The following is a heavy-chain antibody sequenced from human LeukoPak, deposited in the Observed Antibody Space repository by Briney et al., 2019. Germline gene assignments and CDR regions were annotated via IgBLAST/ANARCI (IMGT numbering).Heavy chain of an antibody. Sequence: GGSLRLSCADSGFTFSDSARRSGRQAPGKGLEWVSGISARADSTYYADSVKGRVTISRDNSKNTLFLQLNSLRAEDAAGYYSAKTYMWLLDAFHIWGQGTMVTVSS. CDR2: ISARADST. CDR3: AKTYMWLLDAFHI. CDR1: GFTFSDSA. J-gene: IGHJ3*02. V-gene: IGHV3-23*01. D-gene: IGHD2-21*01.